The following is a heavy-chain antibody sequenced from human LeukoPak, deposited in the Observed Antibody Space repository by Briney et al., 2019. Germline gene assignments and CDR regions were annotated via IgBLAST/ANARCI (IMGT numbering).Heavy chain of an antibody. CDR2: IRYDGSNK. Sequence: PGGSLRLSCAASGFTFSSYGMHWVRQAPGKGPEWVAFIRYDGSNKYYADSVKGRFTISRDNSKNTLYLQMNSLRAEDTAVYYCARLAARLDAFDIWGQGTMVTVSS. CDR1: GFTFSSYG. CDR3: ARLAARLDAFDI. D-gene: IGHD6-6*01. V-gene: IGHV3-30*02. J-gene: IGHJ3*02.